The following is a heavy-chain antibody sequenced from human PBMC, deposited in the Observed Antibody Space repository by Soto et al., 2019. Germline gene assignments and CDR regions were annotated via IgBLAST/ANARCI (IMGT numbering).Heavy chain of an antibody. CDR3: ARQVPIHNDY. J-gene: IGHJ4*02. Sequence: SETLSLTCTVSGGSISSSSYYWGWIRQPPGKGLEWIGSIYYSGSTYYNPSLKSRFTISRDNAKNSLYLQMNSLRAEDTAVYYCARQVPIHNDYWGQGTLVTVSS. CDR2: IYYSGST. D-gene: IGHD1-1*01. CDR1: GGSISSSSYY. V-gene: IGHV4-39*01.